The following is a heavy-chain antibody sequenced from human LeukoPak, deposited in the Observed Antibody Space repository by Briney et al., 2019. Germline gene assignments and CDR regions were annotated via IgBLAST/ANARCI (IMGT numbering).Heavy chain of an antibody. Sequence: GGSLRLSCAASGFTFSRSWMAWVRQAPGKGLEWVADINPDGSQKYYVDSMQGRFTISRDNAKNSLDLQMNSLGAEDTAVYYCAKASSSWAFDYWGQGTLVTVSS. CDR3: AKASSSWAFDY. D-gene: IGHD6-13*01. CDR1: GFTFSRSW. CDR2: INPDGSQK. J-gene: IGHJ4*02. V-gene: IGHV3-7*03.